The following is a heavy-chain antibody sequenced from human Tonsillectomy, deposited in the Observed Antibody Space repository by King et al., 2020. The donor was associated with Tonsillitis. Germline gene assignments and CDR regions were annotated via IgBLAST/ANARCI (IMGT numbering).Heavy chain of an antibody. D-gene: IGHD6-19*01. Sequence: VQLVESGGGLIQPGGSLRLSCAASGFTVSSNYMSWVRQAPGKGLEWVSVIYSGGSTYYADSVKGRFTISRDNSKNTLYLQMNSLRAEDTAVYYCARAGARSESSGWFHAFDIWGQGTMVTVSS. CDR1: GFTVSSNY. V-gene: IGHV3-53*01. CDR2: IYSGGST. J-gene: IGHJ3*02. CDR3: ARAGARSESSGWFHAFDI.